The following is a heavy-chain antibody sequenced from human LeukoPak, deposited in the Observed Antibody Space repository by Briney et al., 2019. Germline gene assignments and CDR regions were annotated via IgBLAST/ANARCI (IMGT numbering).Heavy chain of an antibody. V-gene: IGHV4-34*01. CDR2: INHSGST. D-gene: IGHD4/OR15-4a*01. CDR1: GGSFSGYY. Sequence: PSETLSLTCAVYGGSFSGYYWSWIRQPPGKGLEWIGEINHSGSTNYNPSLKSRVTISVDTSKNQFSLKLSSVTAADTAVYYCASLGANIVFDYWGQGTLVTVSS. J-gene: IGHJ4*02. CDR3: ASLGANIVFDY.